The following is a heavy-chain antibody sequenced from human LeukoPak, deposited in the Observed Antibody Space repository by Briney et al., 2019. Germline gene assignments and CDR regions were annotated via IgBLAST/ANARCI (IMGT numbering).Heavy chain of an antibody. Sequence: SETLSLTCTVSGGSISGYYWSWIRQPPGKGLEWIGYIYYSGSTNYNPSLKSRVAISVDTSKNQFSLRLTSVTAADTAVYYCARGYGTTSSLIQYWGQGTLVTVSS. D-gene: IGHD2-2*01. CDR3: ARGYGTTSSLIQY. V-gene: IGHV4-59*01. CDR1: GGSISGYY. CDR2: IYYSGST. J-gene: IGHJ4*02.